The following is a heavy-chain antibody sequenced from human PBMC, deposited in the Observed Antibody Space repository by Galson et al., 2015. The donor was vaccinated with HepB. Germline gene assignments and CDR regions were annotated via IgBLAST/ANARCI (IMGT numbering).Heavy chain of an antibody. Sequence: QSGAEVKKPGESLKISREASGYSFTSYWIAWMRQMPGKGLEWMGMIYPGDSDTRYSPSFQGQVTISADKSISTAYMQWSSLKASDNAMYYCARLKVGTSTYIFSPFDYWGRGTLVSVSS. V-gene: IGHV5-51*01. CDR3: ARLKVGTSTYIFSPFDY. D-gene: IGHD3-3*02. CDR1: GYSFTSYW. J-gene: IGHJ4*02. CDR2: IYPGDSDT.